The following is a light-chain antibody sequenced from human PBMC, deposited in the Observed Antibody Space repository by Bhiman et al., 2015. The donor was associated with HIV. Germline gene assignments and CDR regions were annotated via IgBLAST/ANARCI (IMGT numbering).Light chain of an antibody. CDR2: YDS. Sequence: SYVLTQPPSVSVAPGKTARITCGGNNVESKSVHWYQQKPGQAPVVVIYYDSDRPSGIPNRFSGSKSDNTASLTISGLQAEDEADYYCSSYTTSSTYVFGTGTKVTVL. J-gene: IGLJ1*01. CDR3: SSYTTSSTYV. V-gene: IGLV3-21*01. CDR1: NVESKS.